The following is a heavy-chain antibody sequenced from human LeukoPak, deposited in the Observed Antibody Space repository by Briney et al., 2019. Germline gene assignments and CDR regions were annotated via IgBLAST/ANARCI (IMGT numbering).Heavy chain of an antibody. J-gene: IGHJ4*02. Sequence: GATVKVSCKASGYTFTGYYMHWVRQAPGQGLEWMGWINPHSGGKNYTQKFQGRVTMTRDTSISTAYMDLSRLRSDDTAVYYCARVSKRLIAVAATFDYWGQGTLVTVS. V-gene: IGHV1-2*02. CDR3: ARVSKRLIAVAATFDY. CDR2: INPHSGGK. CDR1: GYTFTGYY. D-gene: IGHD6-19*01.